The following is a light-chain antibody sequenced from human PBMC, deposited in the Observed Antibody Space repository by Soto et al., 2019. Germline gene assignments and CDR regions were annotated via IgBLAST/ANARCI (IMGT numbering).Light chain of an antibody. CDR2: DND. V-gene: IGLV1-51*01. CDR1: SSNIGNNY. CDR3: GTWDTSLSSVV. Sequence: QSVLTQPPSVSAAPGQKVTISCSGTSSNIGNNYVSWYQQLPGAAPKLLICDNDKRSSGIPDRISGSKSGTSATLAITGLQTGDEADYYCGTWDTSLSSVVFGGGTKLTVL. J-gene: IGLJ3*02.